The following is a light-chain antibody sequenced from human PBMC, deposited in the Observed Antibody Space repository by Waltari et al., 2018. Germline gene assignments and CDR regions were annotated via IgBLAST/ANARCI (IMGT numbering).Light chain of an antibody. CDR1: QSVLYRSTNKNY. Sequence: DIVMTQSPDSLAVSLGERATINCRSSQSVLYRSTNKNYLTWYQQKPGQTPKLLIYWASTRESGVPDRFSGSGSGTDFTLTISSLQAEDVAVYYCQQYYSIPPTFGQVTNVEIK. V-gene: IGKV4-1*01. CDR2: WAS. CDR3: QQYYSIPPT. J-gene: IGKJ1*01.